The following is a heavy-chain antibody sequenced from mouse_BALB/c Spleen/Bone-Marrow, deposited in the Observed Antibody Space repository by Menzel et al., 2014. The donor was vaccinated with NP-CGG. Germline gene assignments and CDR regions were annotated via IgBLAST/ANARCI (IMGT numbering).Heavy chain of an antibody. CDR2: IHPGSGGA. CDR3: AREGFQGAGFAY. Sequence: QVQLQQSGAELVRPGASVKLSCKALGYTFTDYEMHWVKQTPVHGLEWIGTIHPGSGGAAYNQKFKGKSTLTADKSSSTAYMELSSLTSEDSAVYYCAREGFQGAGFAYWGQGTLVTVSA. V-gene: IGHV1-15*01. CDR1: GYTFTDYE. J-gene: IGHJ3*01.